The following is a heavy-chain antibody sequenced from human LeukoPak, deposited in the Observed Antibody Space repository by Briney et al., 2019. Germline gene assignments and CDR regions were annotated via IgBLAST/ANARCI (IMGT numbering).Heavy chain of an antibody. D-gene: IGHD3-10*01. J-gene: IGHJ4*02. V-gene: IGHV3-48*04. CDR1: GSTFSNFS. CDR3: VRDKVGYGSGVIDY. Sequence: PGGSLRLSCAASGSTFSNFSMNWVRQAPGKGLEWISYISRGSSPIYYADSVKGRFTISRDNAKNSLFLQMSSLRAEDTAVYYCVRDKVGYGSGVIDYWGQGTLVTVSS. CDR2: ISRGSSPI.